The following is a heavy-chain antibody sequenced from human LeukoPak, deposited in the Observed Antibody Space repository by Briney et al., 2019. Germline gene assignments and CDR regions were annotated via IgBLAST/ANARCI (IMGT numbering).Heavy chain of an antibody. CDR2: ISSNGGST. CDR1: GFTFSSYA. J-gene: IGHJ5*01. Sequence: GGSLRLSCAASGFTFSSYAMHWVRQAPGKGLEYVSAISSNGGSTYYANSVKGRFTISRDNSKNTLYLQMGSLRAEDMAVYYCARAEYSSGWYDCWGQGTPVTVSS. D-gene: IGHD6-19*01. V-gene: IGHV3-64*01. CDR3: ARAEYSSGWYDC.